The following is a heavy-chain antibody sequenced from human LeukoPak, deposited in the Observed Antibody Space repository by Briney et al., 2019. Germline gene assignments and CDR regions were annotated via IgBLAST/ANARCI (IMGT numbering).Heavy chain of an antibody. J-gene: IGHJ6*02. D-gene: IGHD6-13*01. Sequence: ASVKVSCKASGYTLTELSMHWVRQAPGKGLEWMGGFDPEDGETIYAQKFQGRVTMTEDTSTDTAYMELSSLRSEDTAVYYCATIAAAGGYYYYGMDVWGQGTTVTVSS. V-gene: IGHV1-24*01. CDR1: GYTLTELS. CDR2: FDPEDGET. CDR3: ATIAAAGGYYYYGMDV.